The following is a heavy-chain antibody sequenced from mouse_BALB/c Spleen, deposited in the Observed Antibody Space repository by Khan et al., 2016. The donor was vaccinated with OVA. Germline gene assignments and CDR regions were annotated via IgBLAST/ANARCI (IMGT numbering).Heavy chain of an antibody. CDR2: LSSGGTYT. J-gene: IGHJ4*01. D-gene: IGHD1-2*01. CDR1: GFIFSSYG. V-gene: IGHV5-6*01. Sequence: EVELVESGGDLVNPGGSLKLSCAASGFIFSSYGMSWVRQTPDKRLEWVATLSSGGTYTYHPDSAKGRFPTSRDNAKITLSLQMSSLKSEDTAMYYCTRFITTTTGDYYAMDYWGQGTSVTVSS. CDR3: TRFITTTTGDYYAMDY.